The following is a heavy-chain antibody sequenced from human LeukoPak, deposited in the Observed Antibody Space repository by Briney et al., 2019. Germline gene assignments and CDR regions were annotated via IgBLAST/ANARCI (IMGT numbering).Heavy chain of an antibody. Sequence: PGGSLRLSCAASGFNFRSYSMNWVRQTPGKGLEWVAVVWSDGRTKYYADSVEGRFTISRDNSKNTLYLEMNSLRAEDTAVYYCTRDSSSREFDQWGQGTLVAVSS. D-gene: IGHD6-6*01. CDR3: TRDSSSREFDQ. CDR2: VWSDGRTK. CDR1: GFNFRSYS. V-gene: IGHV3-33*08. J-gene: IGHJ4*02.